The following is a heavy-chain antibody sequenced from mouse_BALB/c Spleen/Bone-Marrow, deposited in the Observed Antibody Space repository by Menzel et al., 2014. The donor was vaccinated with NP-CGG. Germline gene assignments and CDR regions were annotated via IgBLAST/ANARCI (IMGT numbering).Heavy chain of an antibody. J-gene: IGHJ3*01. CDR3: ARNGDAWFAY. CDR2: IWSGGST. D-gene: IGHD3-3*01. V-gene: IGHV2-2*02. CDR1: GFSLXSYG. Sequence: VQLVGSGPGLVQPSQSLSITCTVSGFSLXSYGVHWVRQSPGKGLDWLGVIWSGGSTDYNAAFIPRLSIIKDNSKSQVFLKMNSLQANDTAIYYCARNGDAWFAYWGQGTLVTVSA.